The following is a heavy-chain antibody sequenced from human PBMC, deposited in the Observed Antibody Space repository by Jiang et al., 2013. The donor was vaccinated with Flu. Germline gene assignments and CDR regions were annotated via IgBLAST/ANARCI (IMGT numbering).Heavy chain of an antibody. CDR1: GFTFSSYA. V-gene: IGHV3-23*04. Sequence: VQLVESGGGLVQPGGSLRLSCAASGFTFSSYAMSWVRQAPGKGLEWVSAISGSGGSTYYADSVKGRFTISRDNSKNTLYLQMNSLRAEDTAVYYCATNGGDYDFWSGYYLYYFDYWGQGTLVTVSS. D-gene: IGHD3-3*01. J-gene: IGHJ4*02. CDR2: ISGSGGST. CDR3: ATNGGDYDFWSGYYLYYFDY.